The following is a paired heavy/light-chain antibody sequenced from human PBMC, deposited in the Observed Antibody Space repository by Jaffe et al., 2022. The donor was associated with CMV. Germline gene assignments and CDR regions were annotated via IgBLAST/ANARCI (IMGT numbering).Light chain of an antibody. J-gene: IGKJ1*01. V-gene: IGKV4-1*01. CDR1: QSVFYIPNNKNY. CDR3: QQYYYTPWT. Sequence: DSVMTQSPDSLAVSLGERATINCKSSQSVFYIPNNKNYLAWYQQKPGQPPKLLIYWASARESGVPDRFSGSGSGTDFTLTISSLQAEDVAVYYCQQYYYTPWTFGQGTKVEIK. CDR2: WAS.
Heavy chain of an antibody. D-gene: IGHD6-13*01. J-gene: IGHJ4*02. CDR2: IYYSGST. CDR3: ARGAEAGKGGFDY. Sequence: QVQLQESGPGLVKPSETLSLTCTVSGGSISNYYWSWIRQPPGKGLEWIGYIYYSGSTNYNPSLKSRVTISVDTSKNQVSLKLRSVTAADTAVYYCARGAEAGKGGFDYWGQGTLVTVSS. CDR1: GGSISNYY. V-gene: IGHV4-59*01.